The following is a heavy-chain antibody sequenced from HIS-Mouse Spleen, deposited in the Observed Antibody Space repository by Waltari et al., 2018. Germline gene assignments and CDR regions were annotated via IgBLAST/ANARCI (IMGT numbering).Heavy chain of an antibody. D-gene: IGHD6-13*01. CDR3: AREIPYSSSWYDWYFDL. J-gene: IGHJ2*01. Sequence: QLQLQESGPGLVKPSETMSLTCTVPGGSISSSSYYWGWIRQPPAKGLGWIGGSYYSGRNYYNPSRKSRVTISLDTSKNQFSLKLSSVTSADTAVDYCAREIPYSSSWYDWYFDLWGRGTLVTVSS. V-gene: IGHV4-39*07. CDR1: GGSISSSSYY. CDR2: SYYSGRN.